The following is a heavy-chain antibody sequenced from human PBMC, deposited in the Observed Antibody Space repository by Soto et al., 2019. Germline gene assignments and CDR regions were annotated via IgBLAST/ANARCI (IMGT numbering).Heavy chain of an antibody. J-gene: IGHJ4*02. CDR1: GFSLSTSDVG. CDR2: IYWDDDK. CDR3: AHSTYSRSSVDY. V-gene: IGHV2-5*02. Sequence: SGPTLVNPTQTLTLTCTFSGFSLSTSDVGVGWIRQPPGKALEWLALIYWDDDKRYSPSLKNRLTITKDTSKNQVVLTMTNMEXLDEAGYYCAHSTYSRSSVDYWGQGTLVTVSS. D-gene: IGHD6-6*01.